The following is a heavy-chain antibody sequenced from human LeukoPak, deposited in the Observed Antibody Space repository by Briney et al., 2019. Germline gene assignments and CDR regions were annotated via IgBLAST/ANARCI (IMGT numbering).Heavy chain of an antibody. J-gene: IGHJ5*02. D-gene: IGHD2-2*01. V-gene: IGHV4-39*01. CDR2: IYYGGST. Sequence: PSETLSLTCTVSGGSISSNSYYWGWIRQPPGKGLEWIGSIYYGGSTYYNPSRKSRVTISVDTSKNQFSLKLSSVTAADTAVYYCTRQEYQLLFSGFDPWGQGTLVTVSS. CDR1: GGSISSNSYY. CDR3: TRQEYQLLFSGFDP.